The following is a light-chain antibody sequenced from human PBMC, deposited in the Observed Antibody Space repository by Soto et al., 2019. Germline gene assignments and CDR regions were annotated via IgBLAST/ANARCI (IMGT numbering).Light chain of an antibody. Sequence: EIVLTQSPGTLSLSPGERGTLSCRASQSVSSSYLAWYQHRPGQAPRLLIFGASSRATGIPDRFSGGGSGTDFTLTISRLEPEDFAVYDCQRYGSSSPTFGLETEVDIK. V-gene: IGKV3-20*01. CDR1: QSVSSSY. J-gene: IGKJ1*01. CDR2: GAS. CDR3: QRYGSSSPT.